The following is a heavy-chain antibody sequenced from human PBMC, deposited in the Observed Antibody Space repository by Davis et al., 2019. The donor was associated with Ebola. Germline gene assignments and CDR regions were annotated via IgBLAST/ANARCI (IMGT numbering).Heavy chain of an antibody. Sequence: PGGSLRLSCTDSVITFSSYAMTWVRQAPGKGLEWVSAISGSGGTTYYAGSVKGRFTVSRDNSKKTMYLQMNSLRAEDTAVYYCAKDRRWELIRFVDYHGIDIWGQGTTVTVSS. CDR1: VITFSSYA. J-gene: IGHJ6*02. D-gene: IGHD1-26*01. V-gene: IGHV3-23*01. CDR3: AKDRRWELIRFVDYHGIDI. CDR2: ISGSGGTT.